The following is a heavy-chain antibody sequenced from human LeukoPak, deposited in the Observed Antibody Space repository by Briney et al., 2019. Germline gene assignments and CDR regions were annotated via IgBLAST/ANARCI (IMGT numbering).Heavy chain of an antibody. J-gene: IGHJ5*02. CDR1: GGSFSGYY. CDR3: ARGQYSSSDWLDP. D-gene: IGHD6-6*01. Sequence: PSETLSLTCAVYGGSFSGYYWSWIRQPPGKGLEWIGEINHSGSTNYNPSLKSRVTISVDTSKNQFSLKLSSVTAADTAVYYCARGQYSSSDWLDPWGQGTLVTVSS. CDR2: INHSGST. V-gene: IGHV4-34*01.